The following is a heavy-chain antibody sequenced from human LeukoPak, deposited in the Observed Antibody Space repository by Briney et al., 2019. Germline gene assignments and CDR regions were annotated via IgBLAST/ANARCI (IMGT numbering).Heavy chain of an antibody. J-gene: IGHJ4*02. Sequence: GGSLRLSCAASGFIFSSYAMSWVRQAPGKGLEWVANIKQDESEKYYVDSLKGRFSISRDNAKNSLYLQMNSLRAEDPAVYYCARDKIEGPTKLDYWGQGILVTVSS. CDR3: ARDKIEGPTKLDY. CDR2: IKQDESEK. CDR1: GFIFSSYA. V-gene: IGHV3-7*01. D-gene: IGHD1-1*01.